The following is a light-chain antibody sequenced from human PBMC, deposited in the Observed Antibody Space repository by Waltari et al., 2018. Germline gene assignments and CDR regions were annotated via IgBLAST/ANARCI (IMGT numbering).Light chain of an antibody. V-gene: IGKV1-12*01. CDR2: AAP. Sequence: DIQMTQSSSYESASVGDPVIITCRARQDINRWLAWYQQKPWKAPNLLIYAAPSLQSGVPSRFSGSGSGTDFTLTISSLQPEDFATYYCQQTNSSLAFGGGTKVEIK. J-gene: IGKJ4*01. CDR3: QQTNSSLA. CDR1: QDINRW.